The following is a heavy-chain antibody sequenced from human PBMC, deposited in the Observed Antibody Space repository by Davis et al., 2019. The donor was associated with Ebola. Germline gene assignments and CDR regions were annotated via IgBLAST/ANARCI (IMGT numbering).Heavy chain of an antibody. J-gene: IGHJ4*02. CDR1: GFTLSTFW. V-gene: IGHV3-7*01. Sequence: PGGSLRLSCAASGFTLSTFWMSWVRQAPGKGLEWVANIKGDGSDKNYVDSVKGRFTISRDNAEKSLSLQMNSLRAEDTAVYYCVRGGGSFDYWGQGTLVTVSS. CDR2: IKGDGSDK. D-gene: IGHD1-26*01. CDR3: VRGGGSFDY.